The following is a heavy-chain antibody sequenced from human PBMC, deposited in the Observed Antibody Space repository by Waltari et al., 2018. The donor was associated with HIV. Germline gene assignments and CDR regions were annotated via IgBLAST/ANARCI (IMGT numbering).Heavy chain of an antibody. V-gene: IGHV3-21*01. J-gene: IGHJ3*02. CDR1: GFTFSSYS. D-gene: IGHD3-16*02. Sequence: EVQLVESGGGLVKPGGSLRLSCAASGFTFSSYSMNWVRQAPGKGLEWVSSISSSSSYIYYADSVKGRFTISRDNAENSLYLQMNSLRAEDTAVYYCAREYHYDYVWGSYRYGAFDIWGQGTMVTVSS. CDR3: AREYHYDYVWGSYRYGAFDI. CDR2: ISSSSSYI.